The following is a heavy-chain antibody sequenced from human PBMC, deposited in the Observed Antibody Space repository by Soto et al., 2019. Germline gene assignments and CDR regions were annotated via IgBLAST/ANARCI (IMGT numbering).Heavy chain of an antibody. J-gene: IGHJ6*02. CDR2: ISAYNGNT. CDR3: AVRNLYFGGYGMDV. D-gene: IGHD2-8*01. CDR1: RYTFPSYG. Sequence: SVQVSFQASRYTFPSYGISWVRQAPGQGLEWMGWISAYNGNTNYAQKLQGRVTMTTDTSTSTAYMELRSLRSDDTAVYHCAVRNLYFGGYGMDVWGPGTTVTVSS. V-gene: IGHV1-18*04.